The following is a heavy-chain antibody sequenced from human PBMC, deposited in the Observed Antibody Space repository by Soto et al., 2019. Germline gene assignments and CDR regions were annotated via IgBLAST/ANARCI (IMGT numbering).Heavy chain of an antibody. CDR3: ARREVDYDFWSGYRPFDY. V-gene: IGHV4-39*01. Sequence: SETLSLTCTVSGGSISSSSYYWGWIRQPPGKGLEWIGSIYYSGSTYYNPSLKSRVTISVDTSKNQFSLKLSSVTAADTAVYYCARREVDYDFWSGYRPFDYWGQGTLVTVSS. J-gene: IGHJ4*02. D-gene: IGHD3-3*01. CDR1: GGSISSSSYY. CDR2: IYYSGST.